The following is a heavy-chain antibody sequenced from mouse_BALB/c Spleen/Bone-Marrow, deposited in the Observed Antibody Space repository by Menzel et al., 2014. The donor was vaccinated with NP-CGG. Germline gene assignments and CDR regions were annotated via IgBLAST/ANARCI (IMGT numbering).Heavy chain of an antibody. CDR3: SRLGYYRGFAY. J-gene: IGHJ3*01. Sequence: EVQLVESGGGLVQPGGSLKLSCAASGFDFSRYWMSWVRQAPGKGLEWIGEINPGSSTINYTPSLKDKFIISRDNAKNTLYLQMSKVRSEDTALYYCSRLGYYRGFAYWGQGTLVTVSA. D-gene: IGHD2-3*01. CDR2: INPGSSTI. V-gene: IGHV4-1*02. CDR1: GFDFSRYW.